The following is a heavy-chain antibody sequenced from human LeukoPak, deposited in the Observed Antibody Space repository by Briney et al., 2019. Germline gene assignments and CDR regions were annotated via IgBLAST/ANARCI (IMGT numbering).Heavy chain of an antibody. Sequence: ASVRVSCKASGGTFSSYAISWVRQAPGQGLEWMGGIIPIFGTANYAQKFQGRATITTDESTSTAYMELSSLRSEDTAVYYCARLDPARGHYDSSGPPLPRFDPWGQGTLVTVSS. CDR2: IIPIFGTA. CDR3: ARLDPARGHYDSSGPPLPRFDP. J-gene: IGHJ5*02. CDR1: GGTFSSYA. D-gene: IGHD3-22*01. V-gene: IGHV1-69*05.